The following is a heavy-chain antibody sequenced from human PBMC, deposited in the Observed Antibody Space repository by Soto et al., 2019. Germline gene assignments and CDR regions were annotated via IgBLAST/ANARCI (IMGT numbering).Heavy chain of an antibody. CDR3: ARVINLGPERLATYYFDY. CDR2: IYYSGNT. D-gene: IGHD3-10*01. J-gene: IGHJ4*02. Sequence: PSETLSLTCTVSGDSISSGDYYWSWIRQPPGKGLEWIGCIYYSGNTYYTPSLKSRVTISVDTSKNQFSLKLSSVTAADTAVYYCARVINLGPERLATYYFDYWGQGTLVIVSS. V-gene: IGHV4-30-4*01. CDR1: GDSISSGDYY.